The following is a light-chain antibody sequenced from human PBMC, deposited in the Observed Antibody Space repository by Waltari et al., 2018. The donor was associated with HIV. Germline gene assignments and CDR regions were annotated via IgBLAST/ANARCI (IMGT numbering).Light chain of an antibody. CDR3: QQYGDSPET. CDR1: QIVSSAY. Sequence: IVLTPSPVTLSLSHGESATLSCRASQIVSSAYLAWYQQKPGQAPRLLIYGASTRATGVPERFSGSGFGTDFTLTITRLEPEDFAVYYCQQYGDSPETFGQGARVQI. CDR2: GAS. V-gene: IGKV3-20*01. J-gene: IGKJ1*01.